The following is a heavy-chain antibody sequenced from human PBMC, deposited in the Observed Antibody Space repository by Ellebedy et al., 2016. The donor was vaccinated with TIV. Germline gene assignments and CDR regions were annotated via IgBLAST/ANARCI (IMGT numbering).Heavy chain of an antibody. CDR1: GFTFDDYA. J-gene: IGHJ3*02. Sequence: SLKISCAASGFTFDDYAMHWVRQGPGKGLEWVSGISWNSGGIAYADSVKGRFTISRDNAKNSLYLQMNSLRAEDTALYYCAKDRSGSYGAGAFHIWGQGTVVTVSS. CDR3: AKDRSGSYGAGAFHI. D-gene: IGHD1-26*01. V-gene: IGHV3-9*01. CDR2: ISWNSGGI.